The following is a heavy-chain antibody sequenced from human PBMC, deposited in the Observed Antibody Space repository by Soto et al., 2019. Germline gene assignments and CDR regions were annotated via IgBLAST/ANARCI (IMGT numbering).Heavy chain of an antibody. Sequence: SETLSLTCSVSGGSINDGSYHWSWLRQHPGKGLEFIGYIFYTGSKYHNPSLETRVTMSADTSNNEVSLRLHSLTAADTAVYYCARLDYGVSAFDLWGRGTLVTVSS. CDR1: GGSINDGSYH. CDR2: IFYTGSK. CDR3: ARLDYGVSAFDL. J-gene: IGHJ4*02. D-gene: IGHD4-17*01. V-gene: IGHV4-31*03.